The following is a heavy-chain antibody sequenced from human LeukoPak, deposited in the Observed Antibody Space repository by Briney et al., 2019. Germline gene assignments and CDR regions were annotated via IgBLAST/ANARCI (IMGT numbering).Heavy chain of an antibody. CDR2: IYYSGCT. Sequence: SETLSLTCTVSGGSITTISYYWGWIRQPPGKGLEWIAIIYYSGCTYYNPSLKGRVTISVDTAKNQFSRQLSSVPAADTAVYYCASAFRARSFDLWGRGTLVTVSS. D-gene: IGHD2/OR15-2a*01. J-gene: IGHJ2*01. CDR1: GGSITTISYY. V-gene: IGHV4-39*01. CDR3: ASAFRARSFDL.